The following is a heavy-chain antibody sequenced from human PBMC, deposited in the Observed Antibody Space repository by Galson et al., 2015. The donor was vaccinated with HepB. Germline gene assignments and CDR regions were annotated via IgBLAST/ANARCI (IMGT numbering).Heavy chain of an antibody. CDR1: GGSISSSSYY. CDR3: ARDGPTTVGAFDI. CDR2: IYYSGST. D-gene: IGHD4-23*01. J-gene: IGHJ3*02. Sequence: LSLTCTVSGGSISSSSYYWGWIRQPPGKGLEWIGSIYYSGSTYYNPSLKSRVTISVDTSKNQFSLKLSSVTAADTAVYYCARDGPTTVGAFDIWGQGTMVTVSS. V-gene: IGHV4-39*02.